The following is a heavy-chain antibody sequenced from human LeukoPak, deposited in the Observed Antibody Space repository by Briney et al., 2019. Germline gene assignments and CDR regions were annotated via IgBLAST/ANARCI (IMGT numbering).Heavy chain of an antibody. CDR1: GFTFDDYA. Sequence: QPGRSLRLSCAASGFTFDDYAMHWVRQAPGKGLEWVSGISWNSGSIGYADSVKGRFTISRDNAKNSLYLQMNCLRAEDTALYYCAKEDWDAFDIWGQGTMVTVSS. J-gene: IGHJ3*02. D-gene: IGHD3-9*01. CDR3: AKEDWDAFDI. CDR2: ISWNSGSI. V-gene: IGHV3-9*01.